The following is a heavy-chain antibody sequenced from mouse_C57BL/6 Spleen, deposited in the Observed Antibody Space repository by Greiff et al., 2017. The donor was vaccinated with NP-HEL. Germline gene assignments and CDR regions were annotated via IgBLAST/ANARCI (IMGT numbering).Heavy chain of an antibody. Sequence: QVQLKESGAELARPGASVKLSCKASGYTFTSYGISWVKQRTGQGLEWIGEIYPRSGNTYYNEKFKGKATLTADKSSSTAYMELRSLTSEDSAVYCWARECITTVVVPYYLDYWGQGTTLTVAS. J-gene: IGHJ2*01. D-gene: IGHD1-1*01. CDR3: ARECITTVVVPYYLDY. CDR2: IYPRSGNT. CDR1: GYTFTSYG. V-gene: IGHV1-81*01.